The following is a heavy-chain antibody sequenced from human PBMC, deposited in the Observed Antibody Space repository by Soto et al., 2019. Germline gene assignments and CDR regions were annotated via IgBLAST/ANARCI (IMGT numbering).Heavy chain of an antibody. CDR3: ARGQELRFLEWLSRYYYYYGMDV. CDR2: INHSGST. D-gene: IGHD3-3*01. V-gene: IGHV4-34*01. CDR1: GGSFSGYY. Sequence: SETLSLTCAVYGGSFSGYYWSWIRQPPGKXLXWXGEINHSGSTNYNPSLKSRVTISVDTSKNQFSLKLSSVTAADTAVYYCARGQELRFLEWLSRYYYYYGMDVWGQGTTVTVSS. J-gene: IGHJ6*02.